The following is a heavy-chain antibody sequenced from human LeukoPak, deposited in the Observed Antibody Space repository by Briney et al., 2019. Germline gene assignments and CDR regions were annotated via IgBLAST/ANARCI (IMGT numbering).Heavy chain of an antibody. D-gene: IGHD2-2*01. V-gene: IGHV5-51*01. CDR3: ARQSCSSTSCYVGGYYYYGMDV. CDR1: GYSFTSYW. Sequence: GESLKISCKGSGYSFTSYWIGWVRQMPGKGLEWMGIIYPGDSDTRYSPFFEGQVTISADKSISTAYLQWSSLKASDTAMYYCARQSCSSTSCYVGGYYYYGMDVWGKGTTVTVSS. J-gene: IGHJ6*04. CDR2: IYPGDSDT.